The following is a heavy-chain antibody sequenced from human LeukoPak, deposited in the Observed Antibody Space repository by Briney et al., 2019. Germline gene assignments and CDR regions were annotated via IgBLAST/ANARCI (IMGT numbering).Heavy chain of an antibody. V-gene: IGHV4-61*02. CDR2: IYTSGST. CDR1: GGSISSGSYY. CDR3: AREVGLKTFDI. Sequence: SETLPLTCTVAGGSISSGSYYWSWIRQPAGKGLEWIGRIYTSGSTNYNPSLKSRVTISVDTSKNQFSLKLSSVTAADTAVYYCAREVGLKTFDIWGQGTMVTVSS. J-gene: IGHJ3*02.